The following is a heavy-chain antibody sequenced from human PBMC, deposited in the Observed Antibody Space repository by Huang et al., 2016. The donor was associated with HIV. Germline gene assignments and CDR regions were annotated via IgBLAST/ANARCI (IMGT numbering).Heavy chain of an antibody. D-gene: IGHD2-2*01. Sequence: QVQLVQSGAEVKKPGASVKVACKASGYTFTSYDSNWVRQAIGQGLEWMGWMNPNSGNTGEAQKFQGRVTITRNTAISTAYMKLSSLRSEDTAVYYCARLVVGFDYWGQGTLVTVSS. V-gene: IGHV1-8*03. CDR1: GYTFTSYD. CDR3: ARLVVGFDY. J-gene: IGHJ4*02. CDR2: MNPNSGNT.